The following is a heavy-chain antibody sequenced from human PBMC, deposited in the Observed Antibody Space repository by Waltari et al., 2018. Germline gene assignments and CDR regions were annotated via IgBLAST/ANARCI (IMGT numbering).Heavy chain of an antibody. Sequence: QLQLQESGSGLVKPSQTLSLTCAVSVGSISSGCYSCSWIRQPPGKGLEWIGYIYHSGSTYYNPSLKSRVTISVDRSKNQFSLKLSSVTAADTAVYYCARALPLVSGSFDLWGRGTLVTVSS. V-gene: IGHV4-30-2*01. J-gene: IGHJ2*01. CDR3: ARALPLVSGSFDL. CDR2: IYHSGST. D-gene: IGHD3-10*01. CDR1: VGSISSGCYS.